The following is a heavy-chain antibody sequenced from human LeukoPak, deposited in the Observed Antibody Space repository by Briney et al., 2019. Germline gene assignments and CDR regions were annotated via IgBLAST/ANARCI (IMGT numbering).Heavy chain of an antibody. J-gene: IGHJ4*02. Sequence: GRSLRLSCAASGFTFSSYAMHWVRQAPGKGLEWVAVISYDGSNKYYADSVKGRFTISRDNSKNTLYLQMNSLRAEDTAVYYCARDGSSGYYGLFDYWGQGTLVTVSS. D-gene: IGHD3-22*01. V-gene: IGHV3-30-3*01. CDR1: GFTFSSYA. CDR3: ARDGSSGYYGLFDY. CDR2: ISYDGSNK.